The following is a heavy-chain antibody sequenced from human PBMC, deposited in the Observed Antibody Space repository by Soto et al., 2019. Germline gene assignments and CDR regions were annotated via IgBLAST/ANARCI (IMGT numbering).Heavy chain of an antibody. Sequence: GGSLRLSCAASGFTFSSYWMSWVRQAPGKGLEWVANIKQDGSEKYYVDSVKGRFTISRDNAKNSLYLQMNSLRAEDAGVYYCARERLSGEREGYFDLWGRGTLVTVSS. D-gene: IGHD2-21*01. V-gene: IGHV3-7*03. CDR3: ARERLSGEREGYFDL. CDR1: GFTFSSYW. CDR2: IKQDGSEK. J-gene: IGHJ2*01.